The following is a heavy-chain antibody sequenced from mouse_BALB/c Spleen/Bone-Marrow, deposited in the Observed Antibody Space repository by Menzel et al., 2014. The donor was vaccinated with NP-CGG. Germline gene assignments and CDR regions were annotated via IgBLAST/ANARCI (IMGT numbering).Heavy chain of an antibody. CDR3: ARKSQRAYDSMNY. D-gene: IGHD2-4*01. CDR2: IYPGDFNT. Sequence: QVQLQQSGTELVKPGASVRISCKASGYTFTSYYIHWVRQRPGQGLEWIGWIYPGDFNTKFNEKFKGKATLTADKSSSTASMQLSSLTSEDSAVYFCARKSQRAYDSMNYWGQGTSVTVSS. J-gene: IGHJ4*01. CDR1: GYTFTSYY. V-gene: IGHV1S56*01.